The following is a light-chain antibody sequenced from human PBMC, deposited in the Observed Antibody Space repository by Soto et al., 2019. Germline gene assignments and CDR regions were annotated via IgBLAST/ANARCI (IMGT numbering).Light chain of an antibody. CDR3: QHHNSYSQT. V-gene: IGKV1-5*01. CDR1: QSIRYY. J-gene: IGKJ1*01. CDR2: VAS. Sequence: EIQLTHSPPTLSASVGDRVTIPCRASQSIRYYLAWYQQMPGKAPKLLIYVASSLQSGVPSRFSGSGSGTEFTLTISSLQPDDFATYFCQHHNSYSQTFGQGTKVEIK.